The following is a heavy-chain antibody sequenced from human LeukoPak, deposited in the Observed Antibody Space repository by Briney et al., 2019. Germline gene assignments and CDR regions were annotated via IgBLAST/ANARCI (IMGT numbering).Heavy chain of an antibody. CDR2: IYYSGNT. V-gene: IGHV4-59*08. D-gene: IGHD3-22*01. J-gene: IGHJ4*02. CDR1: GGSISSYS. Sequence: PSETLSLTCTVSGGSISSYSWSWIRQPPGKGLEWIGYIYYSGNTNYNPSLKSRVTISVDTSKNQFSLKLNSVTAADTAVYYCARRFSSSGYYFNDYWGQGTLVTVSS. CDR3: ARRFSSSGYYFNDY.